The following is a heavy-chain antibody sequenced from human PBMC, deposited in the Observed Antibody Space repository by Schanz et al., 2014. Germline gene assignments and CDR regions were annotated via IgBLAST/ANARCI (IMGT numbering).Heavy chain of an antibody. Sequence: VQVVESGGDLVQPGGSLRLSCAASGFTVDSNYMSWVRQAPGKGLEWVAVISNDGSNKYYADSVKGRFTISRDNSKNTLHLQMNSLRAEDTAVYYCAKDSIVVVPAALHYYGMDVWGQGTTVTVSS. J-gene: IGHJ6*02. V-gene: IGHV3-30*18. D-gene: IGHD2-2*01. CDR3: AKDSIVVVPAALHYYGMDV. CDR1: GFTVDSNY. CDR2: ISNDGSNK.